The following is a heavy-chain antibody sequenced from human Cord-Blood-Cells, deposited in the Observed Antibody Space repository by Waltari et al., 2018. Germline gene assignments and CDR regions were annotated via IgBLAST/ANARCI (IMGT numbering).Heavy chain of an antibody. Sequence: QVQLVQSGAEVKKPGASVKVSCKASGYTFTSYDNNWVLQATGQGLEWMGWRDPNRSNKGYAQEFQGNVNMTKNTSISTAYWEWRSLRCEYTALYYCARSAVVVAGSAYYFDFWGQGTQATVSS. V-gene: IGHV1-8*01. CDR2: RDPNRSNK. CDR1: GYTFTSYD. J-gene: IGHJ4*02. D-gene: IGHD6-19*01. CDR3: ARSAVVVAGSAYYFDF.